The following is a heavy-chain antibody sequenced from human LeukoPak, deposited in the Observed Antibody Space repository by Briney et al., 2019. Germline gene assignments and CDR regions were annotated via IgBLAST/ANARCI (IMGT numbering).Heavy chain of an antibody. D-gene: IGHD3-22*01. V-gene: IGHV3-20*04. J-gene: IGHJ4*02. CDR1: GFTFDDYD. CDR2: INWNGNNI. CDR3: ARGLVGGYPYFDY. Sequence: GGSLRLSCAASGFTFDDYDMSWVRQAPGKGLEWVANINWNGNNIGYADSLRGRFTISRDKAKNSLYLQMNSLRAEDTALYYCARGLVGGYPYFDYWGQGTLVTVSS.